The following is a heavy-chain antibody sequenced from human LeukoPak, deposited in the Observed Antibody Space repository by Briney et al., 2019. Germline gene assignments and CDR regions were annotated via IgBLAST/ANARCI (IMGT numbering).Heavy chain of an antibody. CDR3: ARASVLLGADY. V-gene: IGHV4-59*01. D-gene: IGHD3-10*01. CDR1: GGSIGSFY. J-gene: IGHJ4*02. CDR2: IYSSGST. Sequence: SETLSLTCTVSGGSIGSFYWSWIRQPPGKGLEWIGYIYSSGSTKYNPSLKSRVTMSVDTSKNQFSLRLSSVTAADTAVYYCARASVLLGADYWGQGTLVTVSS.